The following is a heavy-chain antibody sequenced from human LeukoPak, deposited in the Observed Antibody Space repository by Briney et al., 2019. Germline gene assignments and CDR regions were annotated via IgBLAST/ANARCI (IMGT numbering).Heavy chain of an antibody. V-gene: IGHV4-59*12. Sequence: SETLSLTCTVSGGSISSYYWSWIRQPPGKGLEWIGYIYYSGSTNYNPSLKSRVTISVDKSKNQFSLKLSSVTAADTAVYYCVRRYYDSSGYPSDAFDIWGQGTMATVSS. D-gene: IGHD3-22*01. CDR1: GGSISSYY. CDR2: IYYSGST. CDR3: VRRYYDSSGYPSDAFDI. J-gene: IGHJ3*02.